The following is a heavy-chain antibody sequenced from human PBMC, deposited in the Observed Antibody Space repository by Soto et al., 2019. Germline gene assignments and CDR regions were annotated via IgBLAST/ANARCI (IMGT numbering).Heavy chain of an antibody. Sequence: QVQLRQWGAGLLKPSETLSLTCGVYGGSFTGYYWTWIRQPPGERLEWIGEMNHDGITNYNPSLKSRVAITLDTSKNQCSLRLTSVTAADTAVYFCERGEAYLREVSFYYPGMDVWGQATTVTVSS. J-gene: IGHJ6*02. CDR1: GGSFTGYY. V-gene: IGHV4-34*01. D-gene: IGHD3-10*01. CDR2: MNHDGIT. CDR3: ERGEAYLREVSFYYPGMDV.